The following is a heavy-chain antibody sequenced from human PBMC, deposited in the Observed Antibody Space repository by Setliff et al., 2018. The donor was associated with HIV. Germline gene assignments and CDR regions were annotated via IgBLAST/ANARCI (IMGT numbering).Heavy chain of an antibody. J-gene: IGHJ4*02. CDR1: GFTFSSYS. D-gene: IGHD6-13*01. V-gene: IGHV3-48*01. Sequence: GESLKISCAASGFTFSSYSMNWVRQAPGKGLEWVSYISSSSSTIYYADSVKGRFTISRDNAKNLLYLQMNSLRAEDTAVYYCARSRAAGFDYWGQGTLVTVSS. CDR3: ARSRAAGFDY. CDR2: ISSSSSTI.